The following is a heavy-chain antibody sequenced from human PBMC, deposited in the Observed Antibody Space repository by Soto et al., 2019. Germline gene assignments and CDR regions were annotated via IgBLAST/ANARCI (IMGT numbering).Heavy chain of an antibody. CDR2: IIPIFGTA. Sequence: SVKVACKASGGTFSSYAISWVRQAPGQGLEWMGGIIPIFGTANYAQKFQGRVTITADESTSTAYMELSSLRSEDTAVYYCARDPGLRSSGFDWYFDIWGRGTLVTVSS. CDR1: GGTFSSYA. CDR3: ARDPGLRSSGFDWYFDI. D-gene: IGHD3-22*01. V-gene: IGHV1-69*13. J-gene: IGHJ2*01.